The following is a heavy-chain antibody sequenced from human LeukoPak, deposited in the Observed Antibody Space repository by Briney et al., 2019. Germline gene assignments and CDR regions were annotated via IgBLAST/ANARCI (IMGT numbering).Heavy chain of an antibody. J-gene: IGHJ5*02. V-gene: IGHV4-59*01. Sequence: PSETLSLTCFVSGGFINNYYWSWIRQPPGEGLEWIGYIHYSGSTYYNPSLRSRVTISVDTSKNQFSLRLSSMTAADTAVYYCARQYTYGTNWFDPWGQGTLVTVSS. D-gene: IGHD5-18*01. CDR2: IHYSGST. CDR3: ARQYTYGTNWFDP. CDR1: GGFINNYY.